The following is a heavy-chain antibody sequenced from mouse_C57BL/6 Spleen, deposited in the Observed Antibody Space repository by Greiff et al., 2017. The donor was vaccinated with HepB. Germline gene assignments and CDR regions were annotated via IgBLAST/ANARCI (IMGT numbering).Heavy chain of an antibody. CDR1: GFTFTDYY. Sequence: EVQLVESGGGLVQPGGSLSLSCAASGFTFTDYYMSWVRQPPGKALEWLGFIRNKANGYTTEYSASVKGRFTISRDNSQSILYLQMNALRAEDSATYYCARCNYYDGFDYWGQGTTLTVSS. CDR3: ARCNYYDGFDY. V-gene: IGHV7-3*01. J-gene: IGHJ2*01. D-gene: IGHD1-1*01. CDR2: IRNKANGYTT.